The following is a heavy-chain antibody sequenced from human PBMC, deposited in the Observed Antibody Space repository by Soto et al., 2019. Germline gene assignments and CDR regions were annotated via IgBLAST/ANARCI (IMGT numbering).Heavy chain of an antibody. CDR1: GGTFSSYA. CDR3: ARDRSGSYYRSGWFDP. Sequence: GASVKVSCKASGGTFSSYAISWVRQAPGQGLEWMGGIIPIFGTANYAQKFQGRVTITADESTSTAYMELSSLRSEDTAVYYCARDRSGSYYRSGWFDPWGQGTLVTVSS. V-gene: IGHV1-69*13. D-gene: IGHD1-26*01. J-gene: IGHJ5*02. CDR2: IIPIFGTA.